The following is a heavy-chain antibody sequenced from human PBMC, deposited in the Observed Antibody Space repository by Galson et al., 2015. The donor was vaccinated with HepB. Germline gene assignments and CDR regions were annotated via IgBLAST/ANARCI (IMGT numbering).Heavy chain of an antibody. CDR1: GYTFTSYG. D-gene: IGHD6-19*01. CDR2: ISAYNGNT. CDR3: ARERAVAGPFDY. J-gene: IGHJ4*02. V-gene: IGHV1-18*04. Sequence: SVKVSCKASGYTFTSYGISWVRQAPGQGLEWMGWISAYNGNTNYAQKLQGRVTTTTDTSTSTAYMELRSLRSDDTAVYYCARERAVAGPFDYWGQGTLVTVSS.